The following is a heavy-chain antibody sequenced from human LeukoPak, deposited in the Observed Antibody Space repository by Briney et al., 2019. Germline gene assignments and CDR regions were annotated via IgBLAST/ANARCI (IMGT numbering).Heavy chain of an antibody. V-gene: IGHV3-23*01. J-gene: IGHJ4*02. CDR1: GFPFSGYA. Sequence: PGGSLRLSCAASGFPFSGYAMSWVRQAPGKGLAWVSVISNSGENTYYADSVKGLFTISRDNSKNTVYLQMNSLRAEDTAVYYCAKVIAVAGNEIFDYWGQGTLVTVSS. CDR2: ISNSGENT. D-gene: IGHD6-19*01. CDR3: AKVIAVAGNEIFDY.